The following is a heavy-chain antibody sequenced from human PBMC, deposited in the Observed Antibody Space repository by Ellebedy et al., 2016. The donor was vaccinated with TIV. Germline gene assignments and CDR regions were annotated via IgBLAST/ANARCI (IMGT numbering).Heavy chain of an antibody. V-gene: IGHV1-2*02. Sequence: ASVTVSCKASGYTFTGYYMHWVRQAPGQGLEWMGWINPNSGGTNYAQKFQGRVTMTRDTSISTGYMELSGLKSDDTAVYYCAALPYISTSSAYWGQGTLVTVSS. CDR3: AALPYISTSSAY. D-gene: IGHD6-13*01. CDR1: GYTFTGYY. CDR2: INPNSGGT. J-gene: IGHJ4*02.